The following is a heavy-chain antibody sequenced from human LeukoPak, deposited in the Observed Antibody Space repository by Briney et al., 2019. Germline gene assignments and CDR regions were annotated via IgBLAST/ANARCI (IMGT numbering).Heavy chain of an antibody. CDR3: ARSSGSYGDFDY. J-gene: IGHJ4*02. CDR1: GYTFTGYY. CDR2: INPNSGGT. Sequence: ASVKVSCMASGYTFTGYYMHWVRQAPGQGLEWMGWINPNSGGTNYAQKFQGRVTMTRDTSISTAYMELSRLRSDDTAVYYCARSSGSYGDFDYWGQGTLVTVSS. V-gene: IGHV1-2*02. D-gene: IGHD5-18*01.